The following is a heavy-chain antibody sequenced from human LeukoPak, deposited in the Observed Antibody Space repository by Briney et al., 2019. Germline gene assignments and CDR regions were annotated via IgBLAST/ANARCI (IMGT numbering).Heavy chain of an antibody. V-gene: IGHV3-21*04. CDR2: ISSSSSYI. CDR1: GFTFSSYS. J-gene: IGHJ4*02. Sequence: GRSLRLSRAASGFTFSSYSMNWVRQAPGKGLEWVSSISSSSSYIYYADSVKGRFTISRDTSKNTLYLQMNSLSAEDTAVYYCAKEEVGAVAGRFDFWGQGTLVTVSS. CDR3: AKEEVGAVAGRFDF. D-gene: IGHD6-19*01.